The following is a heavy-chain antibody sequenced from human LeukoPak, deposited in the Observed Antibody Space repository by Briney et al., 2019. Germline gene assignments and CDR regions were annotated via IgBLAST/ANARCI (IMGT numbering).Heavy chain of an antibody. Sequence: ASVKVSCKVSGYTLTELSMHWVRQAPGQGLEWMGWINPNSGGTNYAQKFQGRVTMTRDTSISTAYMELSRLRSDDTAVYYCARGGYPYDAFDIWGQGTMVTVSS. CDR2: INPNSGGT. CDR3: ARGGYPYDAFDI. V-gene: IGHV1-2*02. J-gene: IGHJ3*02. D-gene: IGHD3-22*01. CDR1: GYTLTELS.